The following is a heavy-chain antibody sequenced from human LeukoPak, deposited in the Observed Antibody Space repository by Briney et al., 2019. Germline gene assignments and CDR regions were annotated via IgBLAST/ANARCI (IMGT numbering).Heavy chain of an antibody. CDR2: IYHSGST. D-gene: IGHD1-1*01. V-gene: IGHV4-30-2*01. Sequence: PSQTLSLTCAVSGGSISSGGYSWSWIRQPPGKGLEWIGYIYHSGSTYYNPSLKSRVTISVDTSKNQFSLKLSSVTAADTAVYYCARSYQTNRDAFDIWGQGTMVTVSS. CDR3: ARSYQTNRDAFDI. J-gene: IGHJ3*02. CDR1: GGSISSGGYS.